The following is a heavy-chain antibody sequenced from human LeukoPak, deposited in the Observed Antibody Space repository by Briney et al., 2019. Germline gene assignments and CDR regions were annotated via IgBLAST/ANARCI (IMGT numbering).Heavy chain of an antibody. CDR1: GGSISSYY. CDR3: ARSGSWYGWFDP. Sequence: PSETLSLTCTVSGGSISSYYWSWIRQPLGKGLEWIGYIYYSGSTNYNPSLKSRVTISVDTSKNQFSLKLSSVTAADTAVYYCARSGSWYGWFDPWGQGTLVTVSS. V-gene: IGHV4-59*01. D-gene: IGHD6-13*01. J-gene: IGHJ5*02. CDR2: IYYSGST.